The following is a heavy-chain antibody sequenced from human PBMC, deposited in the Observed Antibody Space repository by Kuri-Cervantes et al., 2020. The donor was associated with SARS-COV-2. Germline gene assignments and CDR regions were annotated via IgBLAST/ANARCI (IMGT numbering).Heavy chain of an antibody. CDR3: ARTIIGVAGFGGRDY. D-gene: IGHD6-19*01. V-gene: IGHV3-53*01. Sequence: GESLKISCAASGFTVSSNYMSWVRQAPGKGLEWVSVIYSGGSTYYADSVKGRFTISRDNSKNTLYLQMNSLRAEDTAVYYCARTIIGVAGFGGRDYWGQGTLVTVSS. J-gene: IGHJ4*02. CDR2: IYSGGST. CDR1: GFTVSSNY.